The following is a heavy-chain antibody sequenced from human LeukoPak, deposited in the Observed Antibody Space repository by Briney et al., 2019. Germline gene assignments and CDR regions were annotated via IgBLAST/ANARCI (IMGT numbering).Heavy chain of an antibody. CDR3: ARAAEAYDFWSGYYTRDYFDY. Sequence: GGSLRLSCAASGFTFSSYGMHWVRQAPGKGLEWVAVISYDGSNKYYADSVKGRFTISRDNAKNSLYLQMNSLRAEDTAVYYCARAAEAYDFWSGYYTRDYFDYWGQGTLVTVSS. CDR2: ISYDGSNK. J-gene: IGHJ4*02. V-gene: IGHV3-30*03. CDR1: GFTFSSYG. D-gene: IGHD3-3*01.